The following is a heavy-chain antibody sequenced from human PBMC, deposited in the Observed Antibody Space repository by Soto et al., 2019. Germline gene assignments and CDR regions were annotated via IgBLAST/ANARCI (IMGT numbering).Heavy chain of an antibody. Sequence: QVQLVESGGGLVKPGGSLRLSCAVSGLTFSDYYRSWIRHAPGKGLECVSYISSSGSIILYSDSVKGRFTISRDNAKNSVYLQMNSLRAEDTAVYYCARSTSGEWGYGVDVWGQGTTVTVSS. CDR1: GLTFSDYY. V-gene: IGHV3-11*01. D-gene: IGHD1-26*01. CDR2: ISSSGSII. J-gene: IGHJ6*02. CDR3: ARSTSGEWGYGVDV.